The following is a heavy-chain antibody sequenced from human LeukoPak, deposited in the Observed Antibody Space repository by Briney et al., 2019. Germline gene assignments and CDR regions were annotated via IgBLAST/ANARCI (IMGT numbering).Heavy chain of an antibody. D-gene: IGHD7-27*01. V-gene: IGHV1-2*02. Sequence: GASVKVSCKSSGYSFAGYHMHWVRQAPGQGLEWMGWVNPNGGDTNYAQKFQGRVTMTRDTSVSTAYMELSSLRSDDTAVYYCARDHNWGPDYWGQGTLVSVSS. CDR3: ARDHNWGPDY. J-gene: IGHJ4*02. CDR2: VNPNGGDT. CDR1: GYSFAGYH.